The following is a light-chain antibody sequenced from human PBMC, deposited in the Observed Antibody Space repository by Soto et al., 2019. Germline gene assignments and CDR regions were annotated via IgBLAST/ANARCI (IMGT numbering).Light chain of an antibody. J-gene: IGKJ4*01. V-gene: IGKV1-33*01. CDR2: DAS. CDR3: QQYDNLSALT. Sequence: DIQMTQSPSSLSASVGDRVTITCQASQDISNYLNWYQQKPGKAPKLLIYDASNLETGVPSRFSGSGPGTDFTFTISSLQTEDIATYYCQQYDNLSALTFGGGTKVEIK. CDR1: QDISNY.